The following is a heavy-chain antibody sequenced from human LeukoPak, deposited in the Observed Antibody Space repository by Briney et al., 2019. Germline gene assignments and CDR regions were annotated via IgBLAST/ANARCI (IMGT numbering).Heavy chain of an antibody. CDR3: ARLGRIAVAGNY. V-gene: IGHV3-30*04. Sequence: GGSLRLSCAASGFTFSSYARHWVRQAPGKGLEWVAVISYDGSNKYYADSVKGRFTISRDNSKNTLYLQMNSLRAEDTAVYYCARLGRIAVAGNYWGQGTLVTVSS. D-gene: IGHD6-19*01. CDR1: GFTFSSYA. J-gene: IGHJ4*02. CDR2: ISYDGSNK.